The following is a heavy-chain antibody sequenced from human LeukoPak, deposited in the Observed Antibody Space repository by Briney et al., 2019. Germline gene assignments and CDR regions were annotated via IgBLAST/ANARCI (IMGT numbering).Heavy chain of an antibody. Sequence: GGSLRLSCAASGFTFSSYAMSWVRQGPGKGLEWVSGISVSGGSTSHADSVKGRFTTSRDNSKNTLYLQMNSLRAEDTALYYCAKSRTSGRYYRFDYWGQGTPVTVSS. CDR3: AKSRTSGRYYRFDY. V-gene: IGHV3-23*01. J-gene: IGHJ4*02. CDR2: ISVSGGST. D-gene: IGHD1-26*01. CDR1: GFTFSSYA.